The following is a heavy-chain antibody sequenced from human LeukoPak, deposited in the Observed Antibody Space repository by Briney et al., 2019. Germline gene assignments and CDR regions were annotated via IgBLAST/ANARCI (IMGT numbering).Heavy chain of an antibody. D-gene: IGHD6-13*01. CDR1: GGSFSGYY. Sequence: KPSETLSLTCAVYGGSFSGYYWSWIRQPPGKGLEWIGEINHSGSTNYNPSLKSRVTISVDTSKNQFSLKLSSVTAADTAVYYCARDLGPLDPDPTRQIAAAGIGGYWGQGTLVTVSS. CDR3: ARDLGPLDPDPTRQIAAAGIGGY. V-gene: IGHV4-34*01. CDR2: INHSGST. J-gene: IGHJ4*02.